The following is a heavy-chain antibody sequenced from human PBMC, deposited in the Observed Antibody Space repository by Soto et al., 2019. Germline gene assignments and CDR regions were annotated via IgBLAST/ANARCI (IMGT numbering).Heavy chain of an antibody. CDR2: MSSDGSKI. Sequence: QVQLVESGGGAVQPGESLRLSCVASGFDFTYYAMHWVRQAPGKGLEAVAVMSSDGSKIHHTDSVKVRFTISRDNSKNTLYLKMNSLRKEDTAVYFCAKDEGVGGTLGLFDYWGQGTLVSVSS. V-gene: IGHV3-30*18. D-gene: IGHD1-26*01. CDR3: AKDEGVGGTLGLFDY. CDR1: GFDFTYYA. J-gene: IGHJ4*02.